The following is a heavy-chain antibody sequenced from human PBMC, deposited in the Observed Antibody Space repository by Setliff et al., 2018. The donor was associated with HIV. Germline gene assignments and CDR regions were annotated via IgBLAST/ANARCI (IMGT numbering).Heavy chain of an antibody. CDR3: ARDDYANTDLDF. Sequence: ASVKVSCKASGYTFTDYGINWVRQAPGQGLEWMGWINTNNGNPMYAQGFTGRFVFSSDTSVRTAYLQIVGLKTEDTAVYFCARDDYANTDLDFGGPGTLVTVSS. V-gene: IGHV7-4-1*01. D-gene: IGHD4-17*01. J-gene: IGHJ4*02. CDR2: INTNNGNP. CDR1: GYTFTDYG.